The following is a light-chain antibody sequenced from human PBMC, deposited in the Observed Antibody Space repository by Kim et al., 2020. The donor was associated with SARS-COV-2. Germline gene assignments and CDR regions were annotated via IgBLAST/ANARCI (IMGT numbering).Light chain of an antibody. CDR1: SSNIGAGFD. CDR2: ASG. Sequence: QSVLTQPPSVSGAPGQTVIISCTGRSSNIGAGFDVQWYQQLPGRVPKLIIFASGNRPPGASDRFTGTTSGTSASLAITGLQADDEADYYCQSYDRSLSGAVFGGGTQLTVL. J-gene: IGLJ3*02. CDR3: QSYDRSLSGAV. V-gene: IGLV1-40*01.